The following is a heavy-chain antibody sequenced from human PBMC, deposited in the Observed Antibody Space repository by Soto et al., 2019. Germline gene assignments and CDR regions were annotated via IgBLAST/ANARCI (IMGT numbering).Heavy chain of an antibody. CDR2: ISAYNGNT. D-gene: IGHD3-22*01. J-gene: IGHJ3*02. CDR3: ARDDYYDSSGYYPNDAFDI. Sequence: QVQLVQSGAEVKKPGASVKVSCKASGYTFTSYGISWVRQAPGQGLEWMGWISAYNGNTNYAQKLQGRVTMTTDTSTSTAYMELRSLRSDDTAVYYCARDDYYDSSGYYPNDAFDIWVQGTMVTVSS. V-gene: IGHV1-18*01. CDR1: GYTFTSYG.